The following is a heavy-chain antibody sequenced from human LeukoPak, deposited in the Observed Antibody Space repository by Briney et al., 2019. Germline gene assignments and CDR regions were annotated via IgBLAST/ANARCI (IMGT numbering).Heavy chain of an antibody. Sequence: ASVKVSCKASGYTFTGYYMHWVRQAPGQGLEWMGGFDPEDGATIYAQKFQGRVTMTEDTSTDTAYMELSSLRSEDTAVYYCATVVLYSGYYFDYWGQGTLVTVSS. CDR3: ATVVLYSGYYFDY. J-gene: IGHJ4*02. V-gene: IGHV1-24*01. CDR1: GYTFTGYY. CDR2: FDPEDGAT. D-gene: IGHD5-12*01.